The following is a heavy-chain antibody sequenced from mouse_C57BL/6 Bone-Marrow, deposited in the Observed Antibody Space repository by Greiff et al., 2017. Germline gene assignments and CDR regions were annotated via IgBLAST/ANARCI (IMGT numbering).Heavy chain of an antibody. Sequence: VHVKQSGPELVKPGASVKISCKASGYSFTGYYMNWVKQSPEKSLEWIGEINPSTGGTTYNQKFKAKATLTVDKSSSTAYMQLKSLTSEDSAVYYCARPAYYSNYGGNYWGQGTTLTVSS. J-gene: IGHJ2*01. CDR1: GYSFTGYY. CDR2: INPSTGGT. D-gene: IGHD2-5*01. CDR3: ARPAYYSNYGGNY. V-gene: IGHV1-42*01.